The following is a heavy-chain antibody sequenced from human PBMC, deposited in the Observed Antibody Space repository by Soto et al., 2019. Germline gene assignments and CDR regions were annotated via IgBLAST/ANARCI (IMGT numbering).Heavy chain of an antibody. D-gene: IGHD1-1*01. Sequence: GFLRLSIGVSGFTVTCDGVSWVRQAPGKGLGWVAAISTNGQCICYEDSVNGRFTISSDLSRNTVFLQMDSLRAEDTAVYYCAKERLEPRDYFHYWGQGTLVTVSS. V-gene: IGHV3-23*01. CDR3: AKERLEPRDYFHY. CDR1: GFTVTCDG. CDR2: ISTNGQCI. J-gene: IGHJ4*02.